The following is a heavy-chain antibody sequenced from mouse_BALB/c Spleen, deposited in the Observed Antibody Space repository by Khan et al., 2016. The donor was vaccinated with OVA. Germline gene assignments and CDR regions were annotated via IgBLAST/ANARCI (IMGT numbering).Heavy chain of an antibody. D-gene: IGHD2-14*01. V-gene: IGHV1-4*01. Sequence: QIQLVQSGAELARPGASVKMSCKASGYTFTSYTIHWIKKRPGQGLEWIGYINPSNGYTNYNQKFKDKATLTTDKSPTTAYLQLSSLTSDDSAVYNCVRDGAYHRNDGWFAYWGQGTLVTVSA. CDR3: VRDGAYHRNDGWFAY. CDR1: GYTFTSYT. J-gene: IGHJ3*01. CDR2: INPSNGYT.